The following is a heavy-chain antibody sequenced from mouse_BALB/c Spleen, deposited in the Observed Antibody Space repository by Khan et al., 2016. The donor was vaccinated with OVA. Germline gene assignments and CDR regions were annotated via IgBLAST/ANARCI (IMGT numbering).Heavy chain of an antibody. J-gene: IGHJ3*01. D-gene: IGHD2-3*01. V-gene: IGHV5-12*02. Sequence: EVELVESGGGLVQPGGSLKLSCATIGFTFSDYYMYWVRQTPEKRLEWVAYISNRGSTTYYPDTLRGRFTISRDNAKNTLFLQMSRLKSEDTAMYYCAREGDDGGLAYWGQGTLVTVSA. CDR3: AREGDDGGLAY. CDR1: GFTFSDYY. CDR2: ISNRGSTT.